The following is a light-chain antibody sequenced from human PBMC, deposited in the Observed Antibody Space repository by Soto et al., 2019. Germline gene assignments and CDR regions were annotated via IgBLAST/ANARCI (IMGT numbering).Light chain of an antibody. J-gene: IGKJ1*01. Sequence: EIVMTQSPASLSVYPGERATLSCMASQRVRSKLAWYQQKPCQAPRHLIYGASTRATGIPARFSGSGSGTEFTLTISSSQSKDFAVYYCQQYNNWWTFGQGTKVEIK. CDR3: QQYNNWWT. V-gene: IGKV3-15*01. CDR2: GAS. CDR1: QRVRSK.